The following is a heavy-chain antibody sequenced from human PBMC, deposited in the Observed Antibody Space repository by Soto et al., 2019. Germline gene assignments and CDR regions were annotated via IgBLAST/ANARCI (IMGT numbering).Heavy chain of an antibody. J-gene: IGHJ4*02. V-gene: IGHV3-23*01. CDR3: ARQKLGNFDY. CDR1: GFTFSIYA. D-gene: IGHD7-27*01. CDR2: ISDSGGST. Sequence: EVQLLESGGSLVQPGGSLRLSCAASGFTFSIYAMSWVRQAPGKGLEWVSGISDSGGSTYYADSVKGRFTISRDNSKNTLYLQMSSLRAEDMAVYYCARQKLGNFDYWGQGTLVTVSS.